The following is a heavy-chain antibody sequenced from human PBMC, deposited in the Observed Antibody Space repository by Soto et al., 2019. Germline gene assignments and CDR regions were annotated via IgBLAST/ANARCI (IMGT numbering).Heavy chain of an antibody. D-gene: IGHD5-12*01. CDR1: GFTFSSYW. Sequence: GGSLRLSCAASGFTFSSYWMHWVRQAPGKGLVWVSRINSDGSSTSYADSVKGRFTISRDNAKNTLYLQMNSLRAEDTAVYYCARGSDSGYDLDYWGQGTLVTVSS. CDR3: ARGSDSGYDLDY. CDR2: INSDGSST. V-gene: IGHV3-74*01. J-gene: IGHJ4*02.